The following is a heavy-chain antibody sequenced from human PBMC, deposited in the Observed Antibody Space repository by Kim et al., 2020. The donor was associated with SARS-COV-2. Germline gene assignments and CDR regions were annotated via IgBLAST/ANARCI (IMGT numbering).Heavy chain of an antibody. V-gene: IGHV6-1*01. D-gene: IGHD3-10*01. CDR2: N. Sequence: NDEAVSVKSRITINPDTSTNQCSLQLNSVTPEDTAVYYCAREGTSGAMGYWGQGTLVTVSS. J-gene: IGHJ4*02. CDR3: AREGTSGAMGY.